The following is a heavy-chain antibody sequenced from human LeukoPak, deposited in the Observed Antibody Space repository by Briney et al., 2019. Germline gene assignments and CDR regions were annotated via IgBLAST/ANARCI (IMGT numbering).Heavy chain of an antibody. Sequence: SETLSLTCAVYGGSFSGYYWSWNRQPPGKGLEWIGEINHSGSTNYNPSLKSRVAISVDTSKDQFSLKLSSVTAADTAVYYCARRIALYYGDYGWYFDLWGRGTLVTVSS. CDR2: INHSGST. CDR1: GGSFSGYY. J-gene: IGHJ2*01. D-gene: IGHD4-17*01. CDR3: ARRIALYYGDYGWYFDL. V-gene: IGHV4-34*01.